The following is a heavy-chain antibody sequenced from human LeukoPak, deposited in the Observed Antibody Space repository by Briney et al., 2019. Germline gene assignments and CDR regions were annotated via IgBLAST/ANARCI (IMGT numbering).Heavy chain of an antibody. CDR1: GYTFTGYY. V-gene: IGHV1-2*02. CDR2: INPNSGGT. CDR3: AREGTMVRGNEIRNYYYYYMDV. D-gene: IGHD3-10*01. J-gene: IGHJ6*03. Sequence: ASVKVSCKASGYTFTGYYMHWVRQAPGQGLEWMGWINPNSGGTNYAQKFQGRVTMTRDTSISTAYMELSRLRSDDTAVYYCAREGTMVRGNEIRNYYYYYMDVWGKGTTVTISS.